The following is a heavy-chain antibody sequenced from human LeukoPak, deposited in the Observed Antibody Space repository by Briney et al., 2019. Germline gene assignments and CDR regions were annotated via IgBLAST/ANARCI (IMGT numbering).Heavy chain of an antibody. D-gene: IGHD3-10*01. V-gene: IGHV3-23*01. Sequence: GGSLRLSCAASGFTFSSYGMSWVRQAPGKGLEWVSVISGSGETTFYADSVRGRFTISRDNSKSTLYLQMTSLRAEDTGVYYCAKKIDSGSYPLDYWGQGTLVTISS. CDR2: ISGSGETT. CDR1: GFTFSSYG. CDR3: AKKIDSGSYPLDY. J-gene: IGHJ4*02.